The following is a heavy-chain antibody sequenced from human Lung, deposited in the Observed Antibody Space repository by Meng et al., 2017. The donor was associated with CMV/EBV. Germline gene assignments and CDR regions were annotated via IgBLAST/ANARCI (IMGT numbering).Heavy chain of an antibody. V-gene: IGHV3-30*03. CDR3: ARDMMLGQAARQTFDV. CDR1: GFSLNNHG. CDR2: LSYDGGDK. D-gene: IGHD2-15*01. J-gene: IGHJ3*01. Sequence: SCAASGFSLNNHGMHWIRQAPGKGLEWLAVLSYDGGDKFYGASVKGRFIVSRDSPRNILYLHMNSLRSEDTAVYFCARDMMLGQAARQTFDVWGQGTLVTVSS.